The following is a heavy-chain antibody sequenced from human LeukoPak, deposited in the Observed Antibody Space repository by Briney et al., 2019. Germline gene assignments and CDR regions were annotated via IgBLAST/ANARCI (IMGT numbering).Heavy chain of an antibody. CDR1: GFTFSSYA. CDR3: AKDAGGTSGSFHH. J-gene: IGHJ4*02. CDR2: ISGSGGDT. D-gene: IGHD3-10*01. Sequence: SGGSLRLSCAASGFTFSSYAMSWVRQAPGKGLEWVSAISGSGGDTFYADSVKGRFTISRDNSKNTLYLQMNSLRAEDTAVIYCAKDAGGTSGSFHHWGQGILVTVSS. V-gene: IGHV3-23*01.